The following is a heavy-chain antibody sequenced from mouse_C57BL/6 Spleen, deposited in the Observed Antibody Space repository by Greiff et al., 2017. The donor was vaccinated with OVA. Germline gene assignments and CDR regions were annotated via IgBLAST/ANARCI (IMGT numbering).Heavy chain of an antibody. V-gene: IGHV5-16*01. CDR3: ARGTLTGFYFDY. CDR2: INYDGSST. Sequence: EVHLVESEGGLVQPGSSMKLSCTASGFTFSDYYMAWVRQVPEKGLEWVANINYDGSSTYYLDSLKSRFIISRDNAKNILYLQMSSLKSEDTATYYCARGTLTGFYFDYWGQGTTLTVSS. J-gene: IGHJ2*01. D-gene: IGHD4-1*01. CDR1: GFTFSDYY.